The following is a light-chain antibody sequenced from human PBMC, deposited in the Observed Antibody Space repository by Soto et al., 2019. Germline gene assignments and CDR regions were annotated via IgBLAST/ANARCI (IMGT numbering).Light chain of an antibody. CDR3: SSYAGSMNLI. CDR1: SSDVGGHNH. CDR2: EVS. J-gene: IGLJ2*01. Sequence: QSALTQPPSASGSPGQSVTISCTGSSSDVGGHNHVSWYQQHPGKAPKLMIYEVSKRPSGVPDRFSGSKFVNTASLTVSGLQAEDEADYYCSSYAGSMNLIFGGGTKVTVL. V-gene: IGLV2-8*01.